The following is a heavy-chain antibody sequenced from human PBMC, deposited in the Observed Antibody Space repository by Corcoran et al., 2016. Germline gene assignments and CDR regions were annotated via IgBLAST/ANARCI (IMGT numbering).Heavy chain of an antibody. CDR1: GGSFSGYY. J-gene: IGHJ6*02. V-gene: IGHV4-34*01. Sequence: QVQLQQWGAGLLKPSETLSLTCAVYGGSFSGYYWSWIRQPPGKGLEWIGEINHSGSTNYNPSLKSRVTISVDTSKNQFSLKLSSVTAAATAVYYCARKRVQWLPYYYYGMDVWGQGTTVTVSS. CDR3: ARKRVQWLPYYYYGMDV. CDR2: INHSGST. D-gene: IGHD6-19*01.